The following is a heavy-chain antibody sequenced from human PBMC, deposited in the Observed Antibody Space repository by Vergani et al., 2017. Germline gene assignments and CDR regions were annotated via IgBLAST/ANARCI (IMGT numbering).Heavy chain of an antibody. CDR2: IIPIFGTA. D-gene: IGHD2-15*01. CDR1: GSTFSSYA. Sequence: QVQLVQSGAEVKKPGSSVKVSCKASGSTFSSYAISWVRQAPGQGLEWMGGIIPIFGTANYAQKFQGRVTITADESTSTAYMELSSLRSEDTAVYYCARGTHIYCSCGSCLSPYDYGMDIWGQGTTVTVSS. CDR3: ARGTHIYCSCGSCLSPYDYGMDI. V-gene: IGHV1-69*12. J-gene: IGHJ6*02.